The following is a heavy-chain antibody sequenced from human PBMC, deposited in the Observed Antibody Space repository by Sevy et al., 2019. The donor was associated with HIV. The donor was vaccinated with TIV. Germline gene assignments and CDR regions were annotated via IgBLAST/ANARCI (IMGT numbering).Heavy chain of an antibody. V-gene: IGHV3-23*01. Sequence: GGSLRLSCAASGFTFSKYSMSWVRQPPGKGLEWVSTLSFGCGEINYADSVKGRFTISRDHSKSSVYLKINNLRTEDTAVDYCARKKGTKPHDYLGQGTLVTVSS. CDR1: GFTFSKYS. CDR2: LSFGCGEI. J-gene: IGHJ4*02. CDR3: ARKKGTKPHDY. D-gene: IGHD2-8*01.